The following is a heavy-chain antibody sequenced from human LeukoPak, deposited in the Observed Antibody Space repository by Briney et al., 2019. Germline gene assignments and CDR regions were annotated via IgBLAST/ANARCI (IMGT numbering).Heavy chain of an antibody. D-gene: IGHD3-16*01. CDR3: ARIGHPWGIEDAFDI. CDR1: GDTVSSNSAT. Sequence: SQTLSLTCATSGDTVSSNSATWNWIRQSPSRGLEWLGRTYYTSKWYSDYAVSVKSRITINPDTSKNQFSLQLNSVTPEDTAVYYCARIGHPWGIEDAFDIWGQGTMVTVSS. V-gene: IGHV6-1*01. J-gene: IGHJ3*02. CDR2: TYYTSKWYS.